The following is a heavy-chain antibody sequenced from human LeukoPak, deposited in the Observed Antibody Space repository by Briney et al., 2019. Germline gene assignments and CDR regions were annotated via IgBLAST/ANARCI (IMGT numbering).Heavy chain of an antibody. J-gene: IGHJ4*02. CDR1: GFTVSSNY. Sequence: AGGSLRLSCAASGFTVSSNYMSWVRQAPGKGLEWVSVIYSDNRTYYADSVKGRFTISRDYSKNTLHLQMNSLRAEDTAVHYCAKSSSVLGAYWGQGTLVTVSS. CDR3: AKSSSVLGAY. CDR2: IYSDNRT. D-gene: IGHD3-16*01. V-gene: IGHV3-66*01.